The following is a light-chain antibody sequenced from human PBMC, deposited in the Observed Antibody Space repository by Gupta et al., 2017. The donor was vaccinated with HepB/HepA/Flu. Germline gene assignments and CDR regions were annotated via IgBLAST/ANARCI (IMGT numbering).Light chain of an antibody. CDR1: NSNIGANP. CDR2: TDY. Sequence: QSVLTQAPSASGTPGQKVTISCSGSNSNIGANPVNWYQQVPGSAPKLLIYTDYHRPSGVPDRFSGSKSGASASLAISGLQSEDEAEYFCASWDDSLVGPVFGGGTKVTVL. V-gene: IGLV1-44*01. CDR3: ASWDDSLVGPV. J-gene: IGLJ2*01.